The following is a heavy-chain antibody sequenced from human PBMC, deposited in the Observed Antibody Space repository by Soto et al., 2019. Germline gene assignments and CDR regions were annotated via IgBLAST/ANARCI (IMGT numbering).Heavy chain of an antibody. CDR2: ILNDGSDE. D-gene: IGHD2-15*01. CDR3: LPPWGDELRCSGGSCYNKWFDP. J-gene: IGHJ5*02. Sequence: PGGSLRLSCAASGFTFSSYGMYWVRQAPGKGLEWVAAILNDGSDEYYVDSVKGRFTISRDNSKDTLHLQINSLRAEDTAVYYCLPPWGDELRCSGGSCYNKWFDPWGQGTLVTVSS. CDR1: GFTFSSYG. V-gene: IGHV3-30*03.